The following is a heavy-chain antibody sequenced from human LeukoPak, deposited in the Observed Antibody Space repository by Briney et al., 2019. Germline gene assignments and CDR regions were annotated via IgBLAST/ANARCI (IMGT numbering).Heavy chain of an antibody. J-gene: IGHJ3*02. CDR1: GYDFTVFF. D-gene: IGHD4-23*01. CDR3: ARDGNFDI. CDR2: ISPNSGGT. V-gene: IGHV1-2*02. Sequence: ASVKVSFKSSGYDFTVFFMHWVRQAPGQGLEWIGWISPNSGGTNYAQKFQGRVTMTRDTSISTAYMELNRLTSDDTAVYYCARDGNFDIWGQGTVVTVSS.